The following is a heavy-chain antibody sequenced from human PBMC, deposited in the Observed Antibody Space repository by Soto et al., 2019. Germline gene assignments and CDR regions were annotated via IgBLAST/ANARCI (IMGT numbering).Heavy chain of an antibody. J-gene: IGHJ4*02. CDR2: ISGSGGVT. Sequence: EVELLESGGGLVQPGGSLRLSCVASGFTFKNYDMRWIRQAPGKGLEWVSGISGSGGVTYYADSLKGRFTISRDNSKNTLYLQMNSLRAEDTAIYYCAKNRQFRSYYESAGHYDNWGQGTLVTVSS. CDR3: AKNRQFRSYYESAGHYDN. D-gene: IGHD3-10*01. CDR1: GFTFKNYD. V-gene: IGHV3-23*01.